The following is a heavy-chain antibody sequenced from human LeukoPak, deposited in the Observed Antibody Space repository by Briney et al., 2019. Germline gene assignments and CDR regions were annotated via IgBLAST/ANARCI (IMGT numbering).Heavy chain of an antibody. D-gene: IGHD6-13*01. J-gene: IGHJ5*02. CDR2: ISSSSSYI. CDR1: GFTFSSYN. CDR3: ASAAGFNWFDP. V-gene: IGHV3-21*01. Sequence: PGGSLRLSCAASGFTFSSYNMNWVRQAPGKGLEWVSSISSSSSYIYYADSVKGRFTISRDNAKNSLYLQMNSLRAEDTAVYYCASAAGFNWFDPWGQGTLVTVSS.